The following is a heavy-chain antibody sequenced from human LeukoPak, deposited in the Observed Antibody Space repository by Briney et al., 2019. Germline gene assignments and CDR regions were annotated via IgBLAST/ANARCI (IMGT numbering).Heavy chain of an antibody. Sequence: SETLSLTCAVYGGSFRGYYRSWIRQPPGKGLEWIGEINHSGSTNYNPSLKSRVTISVDTSKNQFSLKLSSVTAADTAVYYCARAVKDIVVVVAATRTEYYFDYWGQGTLVTVSS. CDR2: INHSGST. CDR1: GGSFRGYY. CDR3: ARAVKDIVVVVAATRTEYYFDY. V-gene: IGHV4-34*01. D-gene: IGHD2-15*01. J-gene: IGHJ4*02.